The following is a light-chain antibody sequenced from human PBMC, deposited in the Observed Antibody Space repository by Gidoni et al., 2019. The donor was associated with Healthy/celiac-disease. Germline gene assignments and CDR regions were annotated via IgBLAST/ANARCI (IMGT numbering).Light chain of an antibody. Sequence: AIQMTQSPSSLSASVGDRVTITCRASQGIRNDLGWYQQKPGKAPKLLIYAASSLQSGVPSRFSGSGSGTDFTLTISSLQPEDGATYYWLQDYNYPRTFGQGTKVEIK. J-gene: IGKJ1*01. CDR2: AAS. CDR1: QGIRND. V-gene: IGKV1-6*01. CDR3: LQDYNYPRT.